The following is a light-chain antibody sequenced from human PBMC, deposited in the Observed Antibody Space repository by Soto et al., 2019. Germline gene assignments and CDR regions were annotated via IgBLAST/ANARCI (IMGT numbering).Light chain of an antibody. CDR3: QQYNSWPIT. J-gene: IGKJ5*01. CDR1: QTVSSN. V-gene: IGKV3-15*01. Sequence: EFVLTQSPGTLSLSPWERATLSCMASQTVSSNLAWYQDKPGQAPRLLIYGASTRATGIPARFSGSGSGTEFTLTISSLQSEDFAVYYCQQYNSWPITFGQGTRLENK. CDR2: GAS.